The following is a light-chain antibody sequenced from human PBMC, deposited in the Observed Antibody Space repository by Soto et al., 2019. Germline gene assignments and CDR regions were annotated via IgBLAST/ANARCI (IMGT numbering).Light chain of an antibody. CDR2: DSN. V-gene: IGLV1-51*01. CDR1: SSNIGNNY. J-gene: IGLJ1*01. Sequence: QSVLTHPPSVSADPGQKVTISCYGSSSNIGNNYVSWYQHLPGTAPKLLIYDSNKRPPGIPDRFSGSKSGTSATLGITGLQPGYALPDKCRTWDIRLGACVFGNGTKVTV. CDR3: RTWDIRLGACV.